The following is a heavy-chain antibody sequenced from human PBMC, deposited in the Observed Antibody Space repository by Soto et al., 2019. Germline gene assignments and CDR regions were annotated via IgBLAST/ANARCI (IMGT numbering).Heavy chain of an antibody. Sequence: PXXSLRLSFAASGFTFSSYALPWVLQAPGKGLAWVSAISGTGAGTYYADSVKGRFTISRDNSKNTLYLQMNSLRAEDTAIYYCAKDRDSSGLYSHFDYWGQGALVTVSS. V-gene: IGHV3-23*01. CDR2: ISGTGAGT. D-gene: IGHD6-19*01. J-gene: IGHJ4*02. CDR3: AKDRDSSGLYSHFDY. CDR1: GFTFSSYA.